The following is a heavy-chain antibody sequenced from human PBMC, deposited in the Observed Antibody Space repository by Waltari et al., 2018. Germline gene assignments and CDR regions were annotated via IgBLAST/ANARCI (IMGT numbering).Heavy chain of an antibody. V-gene: IGHV4-59*01. CDR1: GGSISSYY. J-gene: IGHJ4*02. CDR3: ARGNCSGGSCYPPDYYFDY. CDR2: IYYIGST. D-gene: IGHD2-15*01. Sequence: QVQLQESGPGLVTPSETLSLTCTFSGGSISSYYWSWIRRPPGTGLEWIGYIYYIGSTNYNPYLKSRVTISVDTSKNQFSLKLSSVTAADTAVYYCARGNCSGGSCYPPDYYFDYWGQGTLVTVSS.